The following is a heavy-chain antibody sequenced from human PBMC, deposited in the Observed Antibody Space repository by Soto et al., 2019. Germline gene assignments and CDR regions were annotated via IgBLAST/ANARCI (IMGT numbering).Heavy chain of an antibody. J-gene: IGHJ5*02. Sequence: QILESGGSLVQPGGSLRLSCVAAGFTFSSAAMNWVRQAPGKGLEWVSIISDTGTRTHYADSVKGRFTISRDNSKNTLYLDMNSLRAEDTAVYYCSTSLDSHDKNSFDAWGQGTLVTVSS. CDR1: GFTFSSAA. CDR2: ISDTGTRT. CDR3: STSLDSHDKNSFDA. D-gene: IGHD1-1*01. V-gene: IGHV3-23*01.